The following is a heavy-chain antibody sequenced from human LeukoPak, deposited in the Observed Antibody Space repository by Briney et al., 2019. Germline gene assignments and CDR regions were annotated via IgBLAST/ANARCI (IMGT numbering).Heavy chain of an antibody. D-gene: IGHD3-3*01. CDR3: ATLRDFWVDY. J-gene: IGHJ4*02. Sequence: GESLKISCKGSGYIFTNYWIGWVRQLPGKGLEWMGIIYPGDSDTRYSPSFQGQVTISADKSISTAYLQWSSLTASDTAMYYCATLRDFWVDYWGQGTLVTVSS. V-gene: IGHV5-51*01. CDR1: GYIFTNYW. CDR2: IYPGDSDT.